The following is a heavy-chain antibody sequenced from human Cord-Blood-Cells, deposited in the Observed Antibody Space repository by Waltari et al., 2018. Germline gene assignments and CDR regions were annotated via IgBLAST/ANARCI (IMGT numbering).Heavy chain of an antibody. CDR2: INPNSGGT. V-gene: IGHV1-2*02. CDR1: GYTFTGHT. CDR3: ARGWGGTPFDY. J-gene: IGHJ4*02. Sequence: VPLVQSGAEVKKPGASVKVSCKASGYTFTGHTMPWVRQAPGQGLEWMGWINPNSGGTNYAQKFQGRFTRTRDTSISTAYMELSRLRSDDTAVYYCARGWGGTPFDYWGQGTLVTVSS. D-gene: IGHD7-27*01.